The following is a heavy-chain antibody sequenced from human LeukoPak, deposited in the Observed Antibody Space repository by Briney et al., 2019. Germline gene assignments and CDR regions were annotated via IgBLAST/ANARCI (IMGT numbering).Heavy chain of an antibody. J-gene: IGHJ6*03. Sequence: SETLSLTCTVSGGSISSYYWSWIRQPPGKGLEWIGYIYYTGSTNYNPSLKSRVTISVDTSKNQFSLNLSSVTAADTAVYFCARRTYYYDSSGYYYYHMDVWGKGTTVTVSS. V-gene: IGHV4-59*08. CDR1: GGSISSYY. CDR2: IYYTGST. D-gene: IGHD3-22*01. CDR3: ARRTYYYDSSGYYYYHMDV.